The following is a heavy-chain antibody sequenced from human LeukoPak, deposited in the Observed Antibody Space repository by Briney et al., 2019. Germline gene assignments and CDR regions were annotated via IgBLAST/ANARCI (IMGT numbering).Heavy chain of an antibody. CDR3: ARGYCSSTSCYSSAYNWFDP. Sequence: ASVKVSCKASGYTFTNNYMHWVRQAPGQGLEWMGIINPSGDNTWYAQKFQGRVTLTRDMATSTDYMEVSSLRSEDTAVYYCARGYCSSTSCYSSAYNWFDPWGQATLVTVSS. J-gene: IGHJ5*02. CDR2: INPSGDNT. CDR1: GYTFTNNY. V-gene: IGHV1-46*01. D-gene: IGHD2-2*01.